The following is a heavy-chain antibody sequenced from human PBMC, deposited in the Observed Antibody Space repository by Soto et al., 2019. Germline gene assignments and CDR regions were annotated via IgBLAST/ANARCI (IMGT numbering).Heavy chain of an antibody. Sequence: ASVKVSCKASGYTFTSYAMHWVRQAPGQRLEWMGWINAGNGNTKYSQKFQGRVTITRDTSASTAYMELSSLRSDDTAVYYCARDIWLATSAFDIWGQGKMVTISS. CDR3: ARDIWLATSAFDI. CDR1: GYTFTSYA. J-gene: IGHJ3*02. V-gene: IGHV1-3*01. D-gene: IGHD5-12*01. CDR2: INAGNGNT.